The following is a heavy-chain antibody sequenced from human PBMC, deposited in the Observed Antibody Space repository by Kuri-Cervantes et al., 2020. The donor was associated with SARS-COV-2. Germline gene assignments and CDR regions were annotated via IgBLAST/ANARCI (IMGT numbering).Heavy chain of an antibody. Sequence: SETLSLTCAISGDSVSSNSAAWNWIRQSPSRGLEWLGRTYYRSKWYNDYAVSVKSRITINPDTSKNQFSLQLNSVTPEDTAVYYCAREWTLPYSPNWFDPWGQGTLVTVSS. J-gene: IGHJ5*02. CDR2: TYYRSKWYN. V-gene: IGHV6-1*01. D-gene: IGHD6-13*01. CDR3: AREWTLPYSPNWFDP. CDR1: GDSVSSNSAA.